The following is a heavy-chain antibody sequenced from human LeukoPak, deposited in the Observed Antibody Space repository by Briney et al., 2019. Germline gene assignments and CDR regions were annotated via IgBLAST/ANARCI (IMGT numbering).Heavy chain of an antibody. CDR2: IHYSGST. CDR3: ARARAKMVTHTPFDS. CDR1: RGSISSGGYY. J-gene: IGHJ4*02. V-gene: IGHV4-31*03. Sequence: PSQTLSLACTVSRGSISSGGYYWSWIRHHAGKGLEWIGYIHYSGSTYYNPSLRSRLSMSVDTSKNHFSLNLSSVTAADTAVYYCARARAKMVTHTPFDSWGQGTLATVSS. D-gene: IGHD4-23*01.